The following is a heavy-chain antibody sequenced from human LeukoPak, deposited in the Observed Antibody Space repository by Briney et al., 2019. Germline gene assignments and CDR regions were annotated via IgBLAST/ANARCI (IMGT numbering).Heavy chain of an antibody. CDR1: GFIFSSYG. J-gene: IGHJ4*02. V-gene: IGHV3-33*01. CDR2: IWYDGSNK. Sequence: GRSLRLSCAASGFIFSSYGMHWVRQAPGKGLEWVAVIWYDGSNKYYADSVKGRFTISRDNSKNTLYLQMNSLRAEDTAVYYCARSGGYSSYDFQYYFDYWGQGTLVTVSS. CDR3: ARSGGYSSYDFQYYFDY. D-gene: IGHD5-12*01.